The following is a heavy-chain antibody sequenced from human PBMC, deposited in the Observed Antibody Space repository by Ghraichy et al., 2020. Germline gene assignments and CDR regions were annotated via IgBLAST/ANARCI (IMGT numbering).Heavy chain of an antibody. Sequence: GGSLRLSCAASGFDFTSSAMDWVRQVPGKGLEWGAFISNVDGNTKNSVESVKGRFTISRDNSKNTVFLQMDSLRVEDTAVYYCARGAEYAFDLWGQGTLVNVSS. CDR3: ARGAEYAFDL. V-gene: IGHV3-30*03. CDR2: ISNVDGNTK. CDR1: GFDFTSSA. D-gene: IGHD2-2*01. J-gene: IGHJ4*02.